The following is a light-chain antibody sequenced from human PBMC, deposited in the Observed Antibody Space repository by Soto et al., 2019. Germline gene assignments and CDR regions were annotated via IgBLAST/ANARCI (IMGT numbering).Light chain of an antibody. CDR1: SSNIGRNS. CDR3: AAWDDSLNGFV. Sequence: QPVLTQPPSASGTPGQRVTISCSGSSSNIGRNSVNWYQQLPGAAPKLVIYSNNQRPSGGPGRFSGSKSGTSASLAIRGLQSEDEADYYCAAWDDSLNGFVFGTGTKLTVL. V-gene: IGLV1-44*01. J-gene: IGLJ1*01. CDR2: SNN.